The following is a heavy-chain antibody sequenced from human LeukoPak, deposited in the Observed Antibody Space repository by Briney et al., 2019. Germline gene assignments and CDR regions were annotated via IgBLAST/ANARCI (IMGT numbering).Heavy chain of an antibody. CDR2: IYYSGST. CDR3: ATYYGDYFDY. J-gene: IGHJ4*02. D-gene: IGHD4-17*01. CDR1: GGSISSNSYY. V-gene: IGHV4-39*07. Sequence: AETLSLTCAVSGGSISSNSYYWGWIRQPPGKGLEWIGSIYYSGSTYYNPSLKSRVTISVDTSKNQFSLKLSSVTAADTAVYYCATYYGDYFDYWGQGTLVTVSS.